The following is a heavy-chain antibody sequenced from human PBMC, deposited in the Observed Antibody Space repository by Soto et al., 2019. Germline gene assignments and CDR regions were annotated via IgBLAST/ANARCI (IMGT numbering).Heavy chain of an antibody. CDR2: INTNTGNP. J-gene: IGHJ5*02. V-gene: IGHV7-4-1*01. Sequence: QVQLVQSGSELKKPGASVKVSCKASGYTFTSYAMNWVRQAPGQGLEWMGWINTNTGNPTYAQGFTGRFVFSLDTSVSTAYLQICSLKAEDTAVYYGARGLPSIRAPKGSWFDPWGQVSLVTVSS. CDR3: ARGLPSIRAPKGSWFDP. CDR1: GYTFTSYA. D-gene: IGHD3-10*01.